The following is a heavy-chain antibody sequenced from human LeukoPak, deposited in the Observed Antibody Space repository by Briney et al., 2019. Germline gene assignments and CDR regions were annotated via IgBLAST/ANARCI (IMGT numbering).Heavy chain of an antibody. CDR2: INHSGST. Sequence: SETLSLTCAVYGGSFSGYYWSWIRQPPGKGLEWIGEINHSGSTNYNPSLKSRVTISVDTSKNQFSLKLSSVTAADTAVYYCARGLTQGYCSSTSCNGPGWFDPWGQGTLVTVSS. J-gene: IGHJ5*02. V-gene: IGHV4-34*01. CDR1: GGSFSGYY. CDR3: ARGLTQGYCSSTSCNGPGWFDP. D-gene: IGHD2-2*01.